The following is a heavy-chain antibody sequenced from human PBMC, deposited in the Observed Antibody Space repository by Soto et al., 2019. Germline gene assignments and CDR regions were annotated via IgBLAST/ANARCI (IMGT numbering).Heavy chain of an antibody. CDR2: ISGSGGST. D-gene: IGHD2-2*01. CDR1: GFTFSSYA. Sequence: LRLSCAASGFTFSSYAMSWVRQAPGKGLEWVSAISGSGGSTYYADSVKGRFTISRDNSKNTLYLQMNSLRAEDTAVYYCAKLIVVVPAATYYYGSTGYWGQGTLVTVSS. CDR3: AKLIVVVPAATYYYGSTGY. J-gene: IGHJ4*02. V-gene: IGHV3-23*01.